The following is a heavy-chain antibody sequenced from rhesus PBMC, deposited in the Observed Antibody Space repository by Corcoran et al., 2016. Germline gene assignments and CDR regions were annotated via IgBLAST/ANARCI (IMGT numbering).Heavy chain of an antibody. D-gene: IGHD4-23*01. CDR2: IYGSGMST. J-gene: IGHJ4*01. Sequence: QVQLQESGPGLVTPLDTLSLTCSCAGASTRRYPMSWARPPPGKGLEWLGYIYGSGMSTNYNPSLKSRVTLSVDTSKNQFSLKLSSVTAADTAVYYCARGYSNYDYWGQGVLVTISS. V-gene: IGHV4S11*01. CDR3: ARGYSNYDY. CDR1: GASTRRYP.